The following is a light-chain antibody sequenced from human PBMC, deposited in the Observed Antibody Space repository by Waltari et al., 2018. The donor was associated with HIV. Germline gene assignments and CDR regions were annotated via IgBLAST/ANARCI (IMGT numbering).Light chain of an antibody. CDR2: DVS. J-gene: IGLJ3*02. CDR1: SSDVGGYNY. V-gene: IGLV2-11*01. CDR3: QTWDTGIQV. Sequence: QSALTQPRSVSGSPGQSVTISCTGTSSDVGGYNYVSWYQQHPGKAPKLMIYDVSKRPSGVPDRFSGSKSGNTASLTISGLQAEDEADYYCQTWDTGIQVFGGGTKLTVV.